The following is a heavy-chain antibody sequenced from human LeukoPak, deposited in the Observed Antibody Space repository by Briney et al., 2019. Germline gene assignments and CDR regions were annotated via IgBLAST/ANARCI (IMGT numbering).Heavy chain of an antibody. D-gene: IGHD1-26*01. Sequence: SETLSLTCTVSGGSISSSSYYWGWIRQPPGKGLEWIGSIYYSGSTYYNPSLKSRVTISVDTSKNQFSLKLGSVTAADTAVYYCARQAVGARAHFDYWGQGTLVTVSS. CDR3: ARQAVGARAHFDY. CDR1: GGSISSSSYY. V-gene: IGHV4-39*01. J-gene: IGHJ4*02. CDR2: IYYSGST.